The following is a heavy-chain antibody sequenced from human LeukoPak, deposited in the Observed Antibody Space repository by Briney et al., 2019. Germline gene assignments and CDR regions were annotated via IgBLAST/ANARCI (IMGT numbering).Heavy chain of an antibody. Sequence: ASVKVSCKASGYTFTGYYIHWMRQAPGQGPEWMGWMNPNRGDTSYAQKFQGRVTMTRDTPINTAYMELSGLTSDDTAVCYCGRRRIDCSDTGCYVDYWGQGTLVTVSS. CDR1: GYTFTGYY. CDR2: MNPNRGDT. D-gene: IGHD2-15*01. J-gene: IGHJ4*02. CDR3: GRRRIDCSDTGCYVDY. V-gene: IGHV1-2*02.